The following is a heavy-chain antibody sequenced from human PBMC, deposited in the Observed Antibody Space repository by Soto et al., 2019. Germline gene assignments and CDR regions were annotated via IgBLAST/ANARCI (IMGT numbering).Heavy chain of an antibody. CDR2: LIRSVSSA. CDR3: AKDAISGDGIWLMDS. D-gene: IGHD4-17*01. J-gene: IGHJ5*02. Sequence: GGSVRISFAASGFTFRNYAMTWARQAPGMGLEWVSSLIRSVSSAYYADSVRGRFTISSETSVISLYLQLDNLRAEDTAIYYCAKDAISGDGIWLMDSWGQGSVVSVSS. V-gene: IGHV3-23*01. CDR1: GFTFRNYA.